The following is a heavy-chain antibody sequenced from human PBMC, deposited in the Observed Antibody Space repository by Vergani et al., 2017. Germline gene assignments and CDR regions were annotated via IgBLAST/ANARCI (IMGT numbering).Heavy chain of an antibody. CDR1: GYTFTNYG. D-gene: IGHD2-21*01. V-gene: IGHV1-18*01. Sequence: QVHLVQSGAEVKKPGASVKVSCKASGYTFTNYGISWMRQAPGQGLEWMGWISAYNDNTNYAQKVQGRVTMTTDTSTSTAYMELRSLRSDDTAVYYCAREKGSGGILWLDAFDIWGQGTTVIVSS. CDR2: ISAYNDNT. CDR3: AREKGSGGILWLDAFDI. J-gene: IGHJ3*02.